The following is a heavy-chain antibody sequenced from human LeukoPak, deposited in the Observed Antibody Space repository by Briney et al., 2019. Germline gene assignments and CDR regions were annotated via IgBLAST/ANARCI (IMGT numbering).Heavy chain of an antibody. V-gene: IGHV3-30*18. CDR2: ISYDGSNK. CDR1: GFTFSSYG. D-gene: IGHD6-13*01. CDR3: AKGLAAAGFFDY. J-gene: IGHJ4*02. Sequence: PGGSLRLSCAASGFTFSSYGMHWVRQAPGKGLEWVAVISYDGSNKYYADSVKGRFTISRDNSKNTLYLQMNSLRAEDTAVYYCAKGLAAAGFFDYWGQGTLVTVSS.